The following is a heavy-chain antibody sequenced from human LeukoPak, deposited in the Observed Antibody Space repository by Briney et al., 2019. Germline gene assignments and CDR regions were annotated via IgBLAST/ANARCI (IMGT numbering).Heavy chain of an antibody. CDR1: GXTXSDYY. Sequence: PGGSLRLSCAASGXTXSDYYXXXIRXAPGKGLEWASYISSSSSYTNYADSVKGRFTISRDNAKNSLYLQMNSLRAEDTAVYYCARAARYYGSGFDAFDIWGQGTMVTVSS. CDR2: ISSSSSYT. CDR3: ARAARYYGSGFDAFDI. D-gene: IGHD3-10*01. J-gene: IGHJ3*02. V-gene: IGHV3-11*05.